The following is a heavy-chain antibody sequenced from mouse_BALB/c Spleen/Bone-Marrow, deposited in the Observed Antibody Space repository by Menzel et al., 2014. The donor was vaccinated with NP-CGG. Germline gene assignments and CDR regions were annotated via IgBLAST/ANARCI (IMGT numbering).Heavy chain of an antibody. CDR2: IYYSGTI. CDR1: GISITTGNYR. Sequence: EVHLQQSGPGLVKPSQTVSLTCTVTGISITTGNYRWSWIRQFPGNKLEWIGYIYYSGTITYNPSLTSRTTITRDTSKNQFFLEMNSLTAEDTATYYCARGAMITTGYFDYWGQGTTLTVSS. J-gene: IGHJ2*01. V-gene: IGHV3-5*02. D-gene: IGHD2-4*01. CDR3: ARGAMITTGYFDY.